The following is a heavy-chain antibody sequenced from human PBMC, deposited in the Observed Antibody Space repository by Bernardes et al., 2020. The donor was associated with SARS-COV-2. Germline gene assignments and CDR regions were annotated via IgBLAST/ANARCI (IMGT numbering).Heavy chain of an antibody. J-gene: IGHJ3*02. CDR1: GGSISSYY. CDR3: ARESGITGTTLVFAFDI. Sequence: SETLSLTCTVSGGSISSYYWSWIRQPAGKGLEWIGRIYTSGSTNYNPSLKSRVTMSVDTSKNQFSLKLSSMTAAATAVYYCARESGITGTTLVFAFDIWGQGTMVTVSS. V-gene: IGHV4-4*07. D-gene: IGHD1-7*01. CDR2: IYTSGST.